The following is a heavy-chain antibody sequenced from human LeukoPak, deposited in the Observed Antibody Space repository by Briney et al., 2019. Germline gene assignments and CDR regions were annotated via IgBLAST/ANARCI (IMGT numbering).Heavy chain of an antibody. CDR1: GYTFTGYY. V-gene: IGHV1-2*02. J-gene: IGHJ4*02. Sequence: ASVKVSCKASGYTFTGYYMHWVRQAPGQGLEWMGWINPNSGGTNYAQKFQGRVTMTRDTSISTAYVELSSLRSDDTAVYYCASRGEGSSWTFDYWGQGTLVTVSS. CDR2: INPNSGGT. CDR3: ASRGEGSSWTFDY. D-gene: IGHD6-13*01.